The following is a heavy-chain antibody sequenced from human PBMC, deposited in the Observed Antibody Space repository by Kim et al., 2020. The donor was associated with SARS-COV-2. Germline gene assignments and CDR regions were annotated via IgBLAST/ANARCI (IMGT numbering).Heavy chain of an antibody. J-gene: IGHJ4*02. CDR1: GGSISSGGYY. V-gene: IGHV4-31*03. D-gene: IGHD2-8*01. CDR2: IYYSGST. Sequence: SETLSLTCTVSGGSISSGGYYWSWIRQHPGKGLEWIGYIYYSGSTYYNPSLKSRVTISVDTSKNQFSLKLSSVTAADTAVYYCARMVYGLWGVFDYWGQGTLVTVSS. CDR3: ARMVYGLWGVFDY.